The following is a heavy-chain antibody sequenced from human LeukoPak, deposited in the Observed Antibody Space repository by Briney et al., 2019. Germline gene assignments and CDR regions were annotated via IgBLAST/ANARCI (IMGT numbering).Heavy chain of an antibody. V-gene: IGHV4-34*01. Sequence: SETLSLTCTVSGGSISSYYWSWIRQPPGKGLEWIGEINHSGSTNYNPSLKSRVTISVDTSKNQFSLKLSSVTAADTAVYYCELRDGAFDIWGQGTMVTVSS. J-gene: IGHJ3*02. CDR3: ELRDGAFDI. CDR1: GGSISSYY. D-gene: IGHD4-17*01. CDR2: INHSGST.